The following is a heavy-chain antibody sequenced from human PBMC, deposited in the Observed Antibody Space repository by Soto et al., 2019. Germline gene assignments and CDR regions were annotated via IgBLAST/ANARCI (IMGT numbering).Heavy chain of an antibody. CDR2: IIPIFGTA. V-gene: IGHV1-69*12. D-gene: IGHD1-20*01. J-gene: IGHJ3*02. CDR1: GGTFSSYA. Sequence: QVQLVQSGAEVKKPGSSVKVSCKASGGTFSSYAISWVRQAPGQGLEWMGGIIPIFGTANYAQKFQGRVTITADESTSTAYMALSSLRSEDTAVYYCARDLGITGTFSDAFDIWGQGTMVTVSS. CDR3: ARDLGITGTFSDAFDI.